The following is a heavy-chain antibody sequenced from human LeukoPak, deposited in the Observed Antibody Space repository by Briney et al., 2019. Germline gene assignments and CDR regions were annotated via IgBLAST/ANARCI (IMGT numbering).Heavy chain of an antibody. CDR3: ARESGYNAFEY. J-gene: IGHJ4*02. CDR1: GFSFTNSG. V-gene: IGHV3-7*05. CDR2: INHDGGAT. Sequence: GGSLRLSCADSGFSFTNSGMAWVRQAPGRGLEWLANINHDGGATNYVDSVKGRFTISRDNSKNSLYLQMNSLRAEDTAMYYCARESGYNAFEYWGQGTLVSVSS. D-gene: IGHD5-24*01.